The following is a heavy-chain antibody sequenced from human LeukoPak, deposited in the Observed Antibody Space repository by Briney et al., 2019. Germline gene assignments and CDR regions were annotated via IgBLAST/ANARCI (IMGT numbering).Heavy chain of an antibody. CDR3: ARSSRGYYYDSSVPGDFDY. J-gene: IGHJ4*02. D-gene: IGHD3-22*01. V-gene: IGHV4-59*01. CDR1: GGSISSYY. CDR2: IYYSGST. Sequence: SETLSLTCTVSGGSISSYYWSWIRQPPGKGLEWIGYIYYSGSTNYNPSLKSRVTISVDTSKNQFSLKLSSVTAADTAVYYCARSSRGYYYDSSVPGDFDYWGQGTLVTVSS.